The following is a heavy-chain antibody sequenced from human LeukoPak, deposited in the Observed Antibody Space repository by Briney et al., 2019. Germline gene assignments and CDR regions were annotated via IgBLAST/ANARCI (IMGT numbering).Heavy chain of an antibody. CDR3: AKDPPDYYGSSGYSDY. Sequence: PGGSLRLSCAASGFTFSSYGMSWVRQAPGKGLEWVSAISGSGGSTYYADSVKGRFTISRDNSKNTLYLQMNSLRAEDTAVYYCAKDPPDYYGSSGYSDYWGQGTLVTVSS. CDR1: GFTFSSYG. D-gene: IGHD3-22*01. J-gene: IGHJ4*02. CDR2: ISGSGGST. V-gene: IGHV3-23*01.